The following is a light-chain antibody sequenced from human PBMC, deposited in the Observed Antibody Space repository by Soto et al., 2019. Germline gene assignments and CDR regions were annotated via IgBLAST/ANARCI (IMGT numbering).Light chain of an antibody. CDR2: GAS. CDR1: QSIRTD. V-gene: IGKV3-20*01. CDR3: QKYDSSLWK. J-gene: IGKJ1*01. Sequence: DIVMTQSPATLSVSPGEMATLSCRASQSIRTDLAWYQQKSGQGPRLLIYGASSRATGIPDRFSGSGSGTDFTLTINRLEPEDFAVYYCQKYDSSLWKFGQGTKVDIK.